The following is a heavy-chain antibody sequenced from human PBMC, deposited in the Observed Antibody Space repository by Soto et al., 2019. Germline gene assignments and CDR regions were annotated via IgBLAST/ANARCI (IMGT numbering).Heavy chain of an antibody. J-gene: IGHJ4*02. V-gene: IGHV1-18*01. D-gene: IGHD3-22*01. CDR1: GYTFTSYG. CDR2: ISAYNGNT. Sequence: ASVKVCCKASGYTFTSYGMSWVRQAPGQGLEWMGWISAYNGNTNYAQKLQGRVTMTTDTSTSTAYMELRSLRSDDTAVYYCARPYYYDSSGYLGYWGQGTLVTVSS. CDR3: ARPYYYDSSGYLGY.